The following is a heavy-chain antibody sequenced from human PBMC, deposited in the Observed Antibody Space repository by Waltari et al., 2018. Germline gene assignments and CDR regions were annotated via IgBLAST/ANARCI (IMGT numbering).Heavy chain of an antibody. CDR2: ISYDGSNK. Sequence: QVQLVESGGGVVQPGRSLRLSCAASGFTFSSYAMHWVRQAPGKGLEWVAVISYDGSNKYYADSVKGRFTISRDNSKNTLYLQMNSLRAEDTAVYYCAREAAPGPPDYWGQGTLVTVSS. J-gene: IGHJ4*02. CDR1: GFTFSSYA. CDR3: AREAAPGPPDY. V-gene: IGHV3-30-3*01.